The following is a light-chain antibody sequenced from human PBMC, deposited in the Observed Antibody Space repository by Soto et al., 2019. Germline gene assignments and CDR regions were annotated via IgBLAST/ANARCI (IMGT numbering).Light chain of an antibody. CDR1: ESIGNY. V-gene: IGKV3-11*01. CDR3: EWRRDWPPRLT. CDR2: DAS. J-gene: IGKJ4*01. Sequence: EVVLTQSPATLSLSPGERATLSCRASESIGNYLAWYQQKLGQAPKLLIYDASHRAIGIPGRFSGDGSGPDSALTLRSLAPEDFAVSYCEWRRDWPPRLTFGGGTKVEIK.